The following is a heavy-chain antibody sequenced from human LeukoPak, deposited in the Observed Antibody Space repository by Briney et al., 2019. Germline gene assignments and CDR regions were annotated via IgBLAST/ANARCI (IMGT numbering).Heavy chain of an antibody. CDR1: GDSVSSNSAA. D-gene: IGHD2-21*01. J-gene: IGHJ3*02. Sequence: SQTLSLTCAISGDSVSSNSAAGNWIRQSPSRGLEWLGRTYYRSKWYNDYAVSVKRRITINPDTSKNQFSLHLDSVTPEDTAEYYCCHSLSGRTGAFDIWGRGTVVTVSS. CDR2: TYYRSKWYN. CDR3: CHSLSGRTGAFDI. V-gene: IGHV6-1*01.